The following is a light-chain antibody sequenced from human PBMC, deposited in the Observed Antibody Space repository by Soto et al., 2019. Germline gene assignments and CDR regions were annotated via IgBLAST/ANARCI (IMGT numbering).Light chain of an antibody. CDR1: SSDVGNYNY. CDR2: EVT. J-gene: IGLJ1*01. V-gene: IGLV2-14*01. CDR3: VSYTSTSTLV. Sequence: QSALTQPASVSGSPGQSITISCTGTSSDVGNYNYVSWYQLHPGKAPKLMIYEVTNRPSGVSDRFSGSKSGNTASLSISGLQSEDEADYYCVSYTSTSTLVFGTGTKLTVL.